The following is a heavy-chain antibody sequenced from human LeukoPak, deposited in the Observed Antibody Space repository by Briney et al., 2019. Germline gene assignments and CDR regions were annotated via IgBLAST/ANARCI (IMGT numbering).Heavy chain of an antibody. J-gene: IGHJ5*02. V-gene: IGHV1-2*06. D-gene: IGHD6-13*01. CDR3: ARDGAAAGNWFDP. Sequence: GASVKVSCKASGYTFTGYYMHWVRQAPGQGLELMGRINPNSGGTNYAQKFQGRVTMTRDTSISTAYMELSRLRSDDTAVYYCARDGAAAGNWFDPWGQGTLVTVSS. CDR2: INPNSGGT. CDR1: GYTFTGYY.